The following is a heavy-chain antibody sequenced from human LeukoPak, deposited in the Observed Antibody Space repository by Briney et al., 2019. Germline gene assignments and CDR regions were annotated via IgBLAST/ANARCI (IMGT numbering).Heavy chain of an antibody. CDR3: ARQRADRYCSSTSCYKADYYYYHMDV. J-gene: IGHJ6*03. CDR2: IYPGDSDT. D-gene: IGHD2-2*02. CDR1: GYSFTSYW. Sequence: PGESLKISCKGSGYSFTSYWIGWVRQMPGKGLEWMGIIYPGDSDTRYSPSFQGQVTISADKSINTAYLQWSSLKASDTAIYYCARQRADRYCSSTSCYKADYYYYHMDVWGKGTTVTVSS. V-gene: IGHV5-51*01.